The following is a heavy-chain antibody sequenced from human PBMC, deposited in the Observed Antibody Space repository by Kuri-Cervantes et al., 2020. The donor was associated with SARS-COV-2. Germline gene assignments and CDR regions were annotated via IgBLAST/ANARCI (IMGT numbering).Heavy chain of an antibody. J-gene: IGHJ4*01. V-gene: IGHV3-30*04. Sequence: GESLKISCAASGFTFSSYAMHWVRQAPGKGLEWVAVISDDGSDKYYADSVKGRFTISSDNSKNTLYLQMNSLRAGDTAVDYCARGLTITMIVVVEVGGADYWGQGTLVTVSS. CDR3: ARGLTITMIVVVEVGGADY. CDR2: ISDDGSDK. CDR1: GFTFSSYA. D-gene: IGHD3-22*01.